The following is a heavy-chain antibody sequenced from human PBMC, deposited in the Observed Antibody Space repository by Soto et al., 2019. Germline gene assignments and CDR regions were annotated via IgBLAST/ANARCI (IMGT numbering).Heavy chain of an antibody. CDR1: GFTFSDYG. CDR3: ANTNYDFWGMDV. V-gene: IGHV3-30*18. Sequence: QVQLVESGGGVVRPGRSLRLSCAASGFTFSDYGMHWVRQAPGKGLEWVAVISYDERNKYYADSVKGRFTISRDNSKNTLYLQMNSLRAEDTAMYYCANTNYDFWGMDVWGQGTTVTVSS. CDR2: ISYDERNK. D-gene: IGHD3-3*01. J-gene: IGHJ6*02.